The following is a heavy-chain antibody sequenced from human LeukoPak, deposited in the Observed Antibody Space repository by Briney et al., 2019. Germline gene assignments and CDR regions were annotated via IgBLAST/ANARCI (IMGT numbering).Heavy chain of an antibody. Sequence: ASVKVSYKASGYTFTNYYIHWVRQAPGQGLEWMGIINPSGGSTSYAQKFQGRVTITADESTSTAYMELSSLRSEDTAVYYCARVKTVRYFDWLPPRNSYYYYYMDVWGKGTTVTISS. CDR1: GYTFTNYY. CDR3: ARVKTVRYFDWLPPRNSYYYYYMDV. J-gene: IGHJ6*03. CDR2: INPSGGST. D-gene: IGHD3-9*01. V-gene: IGHV1-46*01.